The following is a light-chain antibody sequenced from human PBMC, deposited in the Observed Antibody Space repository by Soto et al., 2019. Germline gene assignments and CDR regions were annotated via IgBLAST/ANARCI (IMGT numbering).Light chain of an antibody. CDR2: DVS. J-gene: IGLJ1*01. Sequence: QSALTQPASVSGSPGQSITISCTGTSSDDGGYNYVSWYQQHPGKAPKLMIYDVSNRPSGVSNRFSGSKSGNTASLTISGLQAEDEADYYCSSYTISSLYVFGTGTKLTVL. V-gene: IGLV2-14*01. CDR3: SSYTISSLYV. CDR1: SSDDGGYNY.